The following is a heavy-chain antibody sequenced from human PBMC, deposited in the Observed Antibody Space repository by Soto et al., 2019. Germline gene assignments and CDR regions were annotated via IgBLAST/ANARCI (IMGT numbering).Heavy chain of an antibody. J-gene: IGHJ6*03. D-gene: IGHD2-21*01. CDR2: ISSNGVGT. CDR1: GFTLSGYA. Sequence: EVQLAESGGGLAQPGGSLRLSCAASGFTLSGYAMDWVRQAPGKGLEYVSGISSNGVGTYYANSVQGIFTISRDNSKNKVYLQMGSLIPEDMAVYYCARRACADFYYMDVLGKGTTVTVSS. CDR3: ARRACADFYYMDV. V-gene: IGHV3-64*01.